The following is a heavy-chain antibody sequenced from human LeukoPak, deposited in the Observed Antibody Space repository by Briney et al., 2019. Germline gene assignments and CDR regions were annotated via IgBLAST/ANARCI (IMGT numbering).Heavy chain of an antibody. CDR3: ARDTGYSSGWQRFDY. D-gene: IGHD6-19*01. CDR1: GGSFSGYY. Sequence: PSETLSLTCAVYGGSFSGYYWSWIRQPPGKGLEWIGEINHSGSTDYNPSLKSRVTISVDTSKNQFSLKLSSVTAADTAVYYCARDTGYSSGWQRFDYWGQGTLVTVSS. CDR2: INHSGST. J-gene: IGHJ4*02. V-gene: IGHV4-34*01.